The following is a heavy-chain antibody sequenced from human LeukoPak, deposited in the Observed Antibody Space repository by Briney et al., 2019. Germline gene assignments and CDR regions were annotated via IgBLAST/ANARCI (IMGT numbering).Heavy chain of an antibody. CDR1: GFTFSSYA. J-gene: IGHJ4*02. D-gene: IGHD1-7*01. CDR2: ISTSGSTI. Sequence: GGSLRLSCAASGFTFSSYAMSWVRQAPGRGLEWVSYISTSGSTIYYADSVKGRFTISRDNAKDSLYLQMNSLRAEGTAVYYCARISGTPSNFDYWGQGTLVTVSS. V-gene: IGHV3-48*03. CDR3: ARISGTPSNFDY.